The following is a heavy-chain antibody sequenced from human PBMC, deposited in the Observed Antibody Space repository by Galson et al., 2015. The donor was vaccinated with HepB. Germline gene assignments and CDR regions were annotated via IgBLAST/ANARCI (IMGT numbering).Heavy chain of an antibody. V-gene: IGHV1-8*02. J-gene: IGHJ3*02. CDR1: GGTFSSYA. CDR2: MNPNSGNT. D-gene: IGHD2-15*01. CDR3: ARRVAQGAFDI. Sequence: SVKVSCKASGGTFSSYAISWVRQAPGQGLEWMGWMNPNSGNTGYAQKFQGRVTMTRNTSISTAYMELSSLRSEDTAVYYCARRVAQGAFDIWGQGTMVTVSS.